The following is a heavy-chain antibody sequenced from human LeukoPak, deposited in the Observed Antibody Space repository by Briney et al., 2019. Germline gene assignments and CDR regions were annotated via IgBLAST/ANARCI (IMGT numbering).Heavy chain of an antibody. CDR3: ARGITMIVVVIKH. V-gene: IGHV3-48*01. D-gene: IGHD3-22*01. Sequence: GGSLRLSCAASEYSFSNYSMNWVRQAPGKGVEWVSYTSRSSTTIYYADSVKGRFTISRDNAKNSLYLQLSSLRPDDTAVYYCARGITMIVVVIKHWRQGPLVTVPS. CDR2: TSRSSTTI. CDR1: EYSFSNYS. J-gene: IGHJ1*01.